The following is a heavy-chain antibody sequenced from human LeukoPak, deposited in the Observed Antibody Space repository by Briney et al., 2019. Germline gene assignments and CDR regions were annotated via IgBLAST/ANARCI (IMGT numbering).Heavy chain of an antibody. Sequence: GESLKISCKGYGYSFTSXXXXXVRQMPGKGLXWMGRIDPSDSYTNYSPSLQGHVTISADKSISAAYLQWSNLKASDTAMYYCARARGDHYSFDYWGQGTLVTVSS. CDR1: GYSFTSXX. J-gene: IGHJ4*02. D-gene: IGHD3-10*01. CDR2: IDPSDSYT. V-gene: IGHV5-10-1*01. CDR3: ARARGDHYSFDY.